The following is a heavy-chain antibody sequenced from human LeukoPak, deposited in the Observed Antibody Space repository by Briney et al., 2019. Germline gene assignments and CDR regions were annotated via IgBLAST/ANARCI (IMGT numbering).Heavy chain of an antibody. V-gene: IGHV3-23*01. CDR1: GFTFSSYA. D-gene: IGHD3-10*01. Sequence: QSGGSLRLSCAASGFTFSSYALSWVRQAPGKGLDWVSAISGSGGSTYYADSVKGRFTISRDNSKNTLYLQMNSLRAEDTVVYYCANGVRGVINWFDPWGQGTLVTVSS. J-gene: IGHJ5*02. CDR3: ANGVRGVINWFDP. CDR2: ISGSGGST.